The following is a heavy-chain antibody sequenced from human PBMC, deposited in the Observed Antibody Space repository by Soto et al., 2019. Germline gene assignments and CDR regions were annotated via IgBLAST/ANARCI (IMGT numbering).Heavy chain of an antibody. J-gene: IGHJ5*02. Sequence: EVQLVESGGYLVQPGGSLRLSCAASGFTFSTYWMSWVRQAPGNALEWVANIKQDGSDKYYVDSVKGRFTISRDNVKNSLYLQMNSLRAEDTAVYYCARDMNADYESWFEPWGQGTLVTVSS. CDR3: ARDMNADYESWFEP. CDR1: GFTFSTYW. CDR2: IKQDGSDK. D-gene: IGHD4-17*01. V-gene: IGHV3-7*01.